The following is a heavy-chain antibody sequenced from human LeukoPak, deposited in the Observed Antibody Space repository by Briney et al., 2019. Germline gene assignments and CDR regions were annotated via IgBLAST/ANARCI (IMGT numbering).Heavy chain of an antibody. CDR2: ISAYNGNT. D-gene: IGHD2-15*01. Sequence: ASVKVSCKASGYTFTSYGISWVRQAPGQGLEWMGWISAYNGNTNYAQKLQGRVTMTTDTSTSTAYMELRSLRSDDTAVYYCAREWTGVAATSWFDPWGQGTLVTVSS. V-gene: IGHV1-18*01. CDR3: AREWTGVAATSWFDP. J-gene: IGHJ5*02. CDR1: GYTFTSYG.